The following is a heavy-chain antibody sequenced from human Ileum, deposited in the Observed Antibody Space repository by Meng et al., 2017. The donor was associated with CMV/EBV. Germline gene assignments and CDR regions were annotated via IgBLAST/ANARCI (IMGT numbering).Heavy chain of an antibody. D-gene: IGHD6-13*01. CDR1: GYTFTSYG. CDR2: ISAYNGNT. V-gene: IGHV1-18*01. CDR3: GRQRSAIAAAPIDY. J-gene: IGHJ4*02. Sequence: ASVKVSCKASGYTFTSYGISWVRQAPGQGLEWMGWISAYNGNTNYAQKLQGRVTMTTDTSTSTAYMELRSLRSDDTAVYCCGRQRSAIAAAPIDYWGQGTLVTVSS.